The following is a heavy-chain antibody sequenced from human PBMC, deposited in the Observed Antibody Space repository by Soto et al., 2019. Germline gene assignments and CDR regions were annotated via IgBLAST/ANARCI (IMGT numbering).Heavy chain of an antibody. Sequence: QVQLVQSGAEVKKSGASVKVSFKASGYTFTSYDINWVRQATGQGLEWMGWMNPNSGNTGYAQKFQGRVTMTRNTSISTAYMELSSLRYEDTAVYYCARERSAASTGWFDPWGQGSLVTVSS. CDR2: MNPNSGNT. V-gene: IGHV1-8*01. D-gene: IGHD6-13*01. CDR3: ARERSAASTGWFDP. J-gene: IGHJ5*02. CDR1: GYTFTSYD.